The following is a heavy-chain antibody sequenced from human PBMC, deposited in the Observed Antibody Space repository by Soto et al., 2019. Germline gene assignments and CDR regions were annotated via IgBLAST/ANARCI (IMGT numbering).Heavy chain of an antibody. J-gene: IGHJ6*02. CDR1: GFTFSNAW. CDR3: TTLEAGSGYGMDV. CDR2: IKSKTDGGTT. Sequence: EVQLVESGGGLVKPGGSLRLSCAASGFTFSNAWMNWVRQAPGKGLEWVGRIKSKTDGGTTDYAAPVKGRFTISRDDSKNTLYLQMNSLKTEDTAVYYCTTLEAGSGYGMDVWGQGTTVTVSS. D-gene: IGHD3-10*01. V-gene: IGHV3-15*07.